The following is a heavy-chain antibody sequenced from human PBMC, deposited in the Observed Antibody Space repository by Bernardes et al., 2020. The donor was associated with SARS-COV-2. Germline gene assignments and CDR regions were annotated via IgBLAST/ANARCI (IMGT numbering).Heavy chain of an antibody. J-gene: IGHJ4*02. CDR1: GFVFSNYW. CDR3: ARSKAGGY. CDR2: INQDGSEE. D-gene: IGHD2-15*01. V-gene: IGHV3-7*01. Sequence: GGSLRLSCAASGFVFSNYWMSWVRQAPGKGLQWVANINQDGSEENYVDSVRGRFSISRDNAKNSVFLQMSNLRAEDTALYYCARSKAGGYWGQGTLVTVSS.